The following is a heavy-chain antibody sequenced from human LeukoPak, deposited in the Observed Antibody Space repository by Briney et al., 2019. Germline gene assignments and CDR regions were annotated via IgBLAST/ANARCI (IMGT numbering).Heavy chain of an antibody. CDR1: GLIISDYA. CDR3: VKDLYKGDSASWYFFHY. J-gene: IGHJ4*02. D-gene: IGHD6-13*01. CDR2: ISANGGST. V-gene: IGHV3-64D*06. Sequence: GGPLRFSCSASGLIISDYAMHWVRKSPGKGLEYVSGISANGGSTYHADSVKGRFTISRDTSKNTLYLQMSSLRAEDTAMYYCVKDLYKGDSASWYFFHYWGQGTLVTVSS.